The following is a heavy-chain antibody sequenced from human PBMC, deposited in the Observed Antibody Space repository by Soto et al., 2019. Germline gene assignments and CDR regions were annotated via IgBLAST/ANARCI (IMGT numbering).Heavy chain of an antibody. Sequence: SETLSLTCSVSGGSISSGDYFWTWIRQSPGKGLEWMGYIFNSWTTYYTPSLKGRLIISIEKSKNQFSLRLTSVTDADSAVYFCAREPYLPKARKDFWGQGTLVTVSS. CDR3: AREPYLPKARKDF. CDR2: IFNSWTT. J-gene: IGHJ4*02. V-gene: IGHV4-30-4*01. CDR1: GGSISSGDYF.